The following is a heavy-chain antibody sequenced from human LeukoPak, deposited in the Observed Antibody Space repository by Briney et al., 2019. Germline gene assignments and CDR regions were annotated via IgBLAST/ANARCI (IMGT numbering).Heavy chain of an antibody. J-gene: IGHJ3*02. D-gene: IGHD1-26*01. CDR1: GGSISSYY. CDR2: ISYSGST. V-gene: IGHV4-59*01. CDR3: ARETRLHSGSYSNDAFDI. Sequence: KPSETLSLTCTVSGGSISSYYWSWIRQPPGKGLEWIGYISYSGSTDYNPSLKSRVTISLDTSKNQFSLRLSSVTAAGTAVYYCARETRLHSGSYSNDAFDIWGQGTMVTVSS.